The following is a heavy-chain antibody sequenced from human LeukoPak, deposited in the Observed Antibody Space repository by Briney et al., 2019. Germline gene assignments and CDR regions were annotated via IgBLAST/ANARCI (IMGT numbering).Heavy chain of an antibody. CDR2: INHSGST. Sequence: SETLSLTCAVYGGSFSGHYWSWIRQPPGKGLEWIGEINHSGSTNYNPSLKSRVTISVDTSKNQFSLKLSSVTAADTAVYYCARSDTAMGDFDYWGQGTLVTVSS. CDR3: ARSDTAMGDFDY. J-gene: IGHJ4*02. CDR1: GGSFSGHY. V-gene: IGHV4-34*01. D-gene: IGHD5-18*01.